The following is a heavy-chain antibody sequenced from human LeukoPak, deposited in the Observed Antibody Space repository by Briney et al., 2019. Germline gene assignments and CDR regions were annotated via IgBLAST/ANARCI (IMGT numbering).Heavy chain of an antibody. CDR1: GYTFTSYA. J-gene: IGHJ4*02. CDR3: ARLARAAAGIDFDY. D-gene: IGHD6-13*01. V-gene: IGHV1-69*04. CDR2: IIPILGIA. Sequence: ASVKVSCKASGYTFTSYAISWVRQAPGQGLEWMGRIIPILGIANYAQKFQGRVTITADKSTSTAYMELSSLRSEDTAVYYCARLARAAAGIDFDYWGQGTLVTVSS.